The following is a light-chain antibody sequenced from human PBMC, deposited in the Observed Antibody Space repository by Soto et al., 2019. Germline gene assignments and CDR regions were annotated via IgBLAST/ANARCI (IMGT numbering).Light chain of an antibody. V-gene: IGKV1-5*03. Sequence: DIQLTQSPSFLSASVGDRVTITCRASQSIGNWLAWYQQKPGKAPKLLIYTASSLESGVPSRFSGSGSGTEFTLTITSLQPDDFATYYCQQYHSYSWTFGQGTKVDIK. J-gene: IGKJ1*01. CDR2: TAS. CDR1: QSIGNW. CDR3: QQYHSYSWT.